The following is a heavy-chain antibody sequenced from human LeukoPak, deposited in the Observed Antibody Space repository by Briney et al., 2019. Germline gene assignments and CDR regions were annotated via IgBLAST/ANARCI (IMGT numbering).Heavy chain of an antibody. CDR3: ARRDCSSTSCYVGEAFDI. D-gene: IGHD2-2*01. CDR1: GYSFTSYW. Sequence: GESLKISCKGSGYSFTSYWIGWVRQMPGKGLEWMGIIYPGDSDTRYSPSFQGQVTISAGKSISTAYLQWSSLKASDTAMYYCARRDCSSTSCYVGEAFDIWGQGTMVTVSS. V-gene: IGHV5-51*01. J-gene: IGHJ3*02. CDR2: IYPGDSDT.